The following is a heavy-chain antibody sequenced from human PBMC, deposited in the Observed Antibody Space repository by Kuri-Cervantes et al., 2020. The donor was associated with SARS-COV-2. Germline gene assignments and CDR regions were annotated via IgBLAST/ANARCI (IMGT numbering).Heavy chain of an antibody. V-gene: IGHV3-30*03. CDR3: ARDRVGVHDY. CDR1: GFTFSSYG. Sequence: GESLKISCAASGFTFSSYGMHWVRQAPGKGLEWVAVISYDGSNKYYADSVKGRFTIFRDNSKNTLYLQMNSLRAEDTAVYYCARDRVGVHDYWGQGTLVTVSS. D-gene: IGHD2-21*01. CDR2: ISYDGSNK. J-gene: IGHJ4*02.